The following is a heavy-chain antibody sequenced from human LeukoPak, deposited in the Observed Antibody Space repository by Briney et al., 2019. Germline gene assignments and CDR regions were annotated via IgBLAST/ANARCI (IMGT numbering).Heavy chain of an antibody. CDR2: IYSGGST. CDR1: EFTFSSYW. J-gene: IGHJ4*02. V-gene: IGHV3-66*01. D-gene: IGHD6-25*01. Sequence: GGSLRLSCAASEFTFSSYWMSWVRQAPGKGLEWVSVIYSGGSTYYADSVKGRFTISRDNSKNTLYLQMNSLRAEDTAVYFCARDRAANYFDYWGQGTLVTVSS. CDR3: ARDRAANYFDY.